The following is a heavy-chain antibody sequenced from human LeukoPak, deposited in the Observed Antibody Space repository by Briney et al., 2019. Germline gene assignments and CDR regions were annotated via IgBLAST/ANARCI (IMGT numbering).Heavy chain of an antibody. Sequence: GGSLRLSCAVSEFTVSSTYMSWVRQAPGKGLEWVSLMYSFGNTYYADSVKGRFTISRDNSKNTLYLQMNSLRAEDTAVYYCAKMVAAADASTGDYFDYWGQGTLVTVSS. CDR2: MYSFGNT. CDR3: AKMVAAADASTGDYFDY. V-gene: IGHV3-53*01. D-gene: IGHD6-13*01. CDR1: EFTVSSTY. J-gene: IGHJ4*02.